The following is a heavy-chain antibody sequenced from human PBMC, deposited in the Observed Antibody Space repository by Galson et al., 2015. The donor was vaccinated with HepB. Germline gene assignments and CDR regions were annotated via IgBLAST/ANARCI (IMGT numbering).Heavy chain of an antibody. J-gene: IGHJ6*02. Sequence: SLRLSCAASGFTFSSYALHWVRQAPGKGLEWVAVISYDGSNKYYADSVKGRFTISRDNSRNTLYLQMNSLRAEDTAVYYCASLKWLVPNVGPYGMDVWGQGTTVTVSS. V-gene: IGHV3-30*04. CDR3: ASLKWLVPNVGPYGMDV. CDR1: GFTFSSYA. D-gene: IGHD6-19*01. CDR2: ISYDGSNK.